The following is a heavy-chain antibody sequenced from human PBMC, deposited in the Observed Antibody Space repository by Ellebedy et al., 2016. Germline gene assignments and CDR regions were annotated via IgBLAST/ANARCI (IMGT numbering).Heavy chain of an antibody. CDR2: INHSGST. CDR1: GGSISSSSYY. CDR3: ARWGTVTNWFDP. V-gene: IGHV4-39*07. Sequence: GSLRLSXTVSGGSISSSSYYWGWIRQPPGKGLEWIGEINHSGSTNYNPSLKSRVTISVDTSKNQFSLKLSSVTAADTAVYYCARWGTVTNWFDPWGQGTLVTVSS. J-gene: IGHJ5*02. D-gene: IGHD4-17*01.